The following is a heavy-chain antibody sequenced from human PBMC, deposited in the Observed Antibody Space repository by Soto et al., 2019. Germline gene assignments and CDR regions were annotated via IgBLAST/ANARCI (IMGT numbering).Heavy chain of an antibody. CDR1: GYTFTGYY. V-gene: IGHV1-18*04. CDR3: AESPLAAAGYYGMYV. D-gene: IGHD6-13*01. Sequence: VASVKVSCKASGYTFTGYYMHWVRQAPGQGLEWMGWISAYNGNTNYAQKLQGRVTMTTDTSTSTAYMELRSLRSDDTAVYYCAESPLAAAGYYGMYVWGQGTTVPVSS. J-gene: IGHJ6*02. CDR2: ISAYNGNT.